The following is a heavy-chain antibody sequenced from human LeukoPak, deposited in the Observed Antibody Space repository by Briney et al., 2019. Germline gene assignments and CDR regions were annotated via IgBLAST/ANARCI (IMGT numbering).Heavy chain of an antibody. D-gene: IGHD4-23*01. CDR1: GFAFGDYA. V-gene: IGHV3-49*04. CDR2: IRSKAYNGTT. Sequence: GGSLRLSCTASGFAFGDYAMNWVRQAPGKGLEWVGFIRSKAYNGTTEYAASVKGRFTISRDDSKSIAYLQMNSLKSEDTAVYYCTSGANSLWGQGTLVTVSA. J-gene: IGHJ4*02. CDR3: TSGANSL.